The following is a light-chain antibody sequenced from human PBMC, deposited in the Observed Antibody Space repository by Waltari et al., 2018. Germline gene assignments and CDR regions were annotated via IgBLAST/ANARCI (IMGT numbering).Light chain of an antibody. V-gene: IGKV1-39*01. CDR1: QSISSY. CDR3: QQSYSTPPFT. Sequence: DIQMTQSPSSLSASVGDRVTITCRASQSISSYLNWFQQKPGKAPKLLIYASSSLQSWVPSRFSGSGSETDFTLTISSLQPEDFATYYCQQSYSTPPFTFGPGTKVDIK. CDR2: ASS. J-gene: IGKJ3*01.